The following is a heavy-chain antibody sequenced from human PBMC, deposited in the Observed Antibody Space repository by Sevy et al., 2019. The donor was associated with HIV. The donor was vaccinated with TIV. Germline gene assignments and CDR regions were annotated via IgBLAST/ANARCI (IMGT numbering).Heavy chain of an antibody. CDR2: ISNDGSDK. D-gene: IGHD6-13*01. Sequence: GGSLRLSCAAAGFTFSRYGMHWARQAPGKGLEWVTVISNDGSDKEYADPVKGRFTVSRDNSKDTVYLRMNSLRPEDTAVYYCANSRGRYEGSSWLYYYYLMDVWGQGTTVTVSS. V-gene: IGHV3-30*18. CDR3: ANSRGRYEGSSWLYYYYLMDV. CDR1: GFTFSRYG. J-gene: IGHJ6*02.